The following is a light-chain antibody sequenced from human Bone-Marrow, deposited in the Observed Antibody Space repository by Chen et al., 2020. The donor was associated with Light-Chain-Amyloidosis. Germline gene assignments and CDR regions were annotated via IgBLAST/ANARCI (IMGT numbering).Light chain of an antibody. V-gene: IGLV3-25*03. CDR1: DLPTKY. Sequence: SYELTQPPSVSVSPGQTARITCSGDDLPTKYAYWYQQKPGQAPVLVIHRDTERPSGISERFCGSSSGTTATLTISGVQAEDEADYHCPSADSSGTYEVIFGGGTKLTVL. CDR2: RDT. J-gene: IGLJ2*01. CDR3: PSADSSGTYEVI.